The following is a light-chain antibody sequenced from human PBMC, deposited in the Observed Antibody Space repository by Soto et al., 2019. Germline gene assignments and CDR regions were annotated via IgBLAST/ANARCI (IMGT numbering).Light chain of an antibody. J-gene: IGKJ1*01. CDR1: QSINSW. CDR3: QQYNAYSWT. V-gene: IGKV1-5*03. Sequence: DIQMTQSPSTLSASVGDRVSITCRASQSINSWLAWYQQKPGKAPKLLIYKASNLESGVPSRFSGSESGTEFTLTISSLQPDDFATYYCQQYNAYSWTFGQGTKVEIK. CDR2: KAS.